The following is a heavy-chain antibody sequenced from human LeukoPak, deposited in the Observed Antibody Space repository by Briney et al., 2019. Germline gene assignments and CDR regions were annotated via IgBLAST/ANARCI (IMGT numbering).Heavy chain of an antibody. V-gene: IGHV3-7*01. CDR3: ARVRGKFDY. J-gene: IGHJ4*02. D-gene: IGHD3-10*01. Sequence: GGFLRLSCEASGFTFSSYWMSWVRQAPGKGLEWVANIKQDGSEKYYVDSVKGRFTISRDNAKNSLYLQMNSLRAEDTAVYYCARVRGKFDYWGQGTLVTVSS. CDR1: GFTFSSYW. CDR2: IKQDGSEK.